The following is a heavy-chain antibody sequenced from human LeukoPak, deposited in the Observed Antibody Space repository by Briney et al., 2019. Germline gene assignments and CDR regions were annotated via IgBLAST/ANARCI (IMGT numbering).Heavy chain of an antibody. V-gene: IGHV4-34*01. CDR2: INHSGST. D-gene: IGHD3-10*01. CDR1: GGSFSGYY. CDR3: ANANYGSGKDY. Sequence: PSETLSLTCAVYGGSFSGYYWSWIRQPPGKGLEWIGEINHSGSTNYNPSLKSRVTISVETYKNQFSLQLSSWTAADTAVFYCANANYGSGKDYWGQGTLVTVSS. J-gene: IGHJ4*02.